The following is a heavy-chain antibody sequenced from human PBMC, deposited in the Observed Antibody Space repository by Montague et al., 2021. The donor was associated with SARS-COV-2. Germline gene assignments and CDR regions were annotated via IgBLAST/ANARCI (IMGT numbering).Heavy chain of an antibody. CDR1: GGSFGGYY. J-gene: IGHJ6*02. D-gene: IGHD4-17*01. CDR3: ARGRTVTTFYYYYYGMDV. Sequence: SETLSLTCAVYGGSFGGYYWSWIRQPPGRGLGWIGEINHSGTTNXNPSLKSGVTIAEDTSKNQFSLKLSSVTAADTAVYYCARGRTVTTFYYYYYGMDVWGQGTTVTVSS. CDR2: INHSGTT. V-gene: IGHV4-34*01.